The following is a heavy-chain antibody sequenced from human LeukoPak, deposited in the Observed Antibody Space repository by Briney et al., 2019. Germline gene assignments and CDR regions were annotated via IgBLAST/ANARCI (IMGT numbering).Heavy chain of an antibody. J-gene: IGHJ4*02. D-gene: IGHD2-2*01. CDR3: ARDSMDRDQLPLDY. CDR2: ISAYNGNT. CDR1: GGTFSSYA. Sequence: GASVKVSCKASGGTFSSYAISWVRQAPGQGLEWMGWISAYNGNTNYAQKLQGRVTMTTDTSTSTAYMELRSLRSDDTAVYYCARDSMDRDQLPLDYWGQGTLVTVSS. V-gene: IGHV1-18*01.